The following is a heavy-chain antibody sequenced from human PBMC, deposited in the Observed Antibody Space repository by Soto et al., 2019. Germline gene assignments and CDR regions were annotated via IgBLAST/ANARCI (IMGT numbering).Heavy chain of an antibody. CDR3: ARHLYYYDSSGYRNAFDI. CDR1: GGSISSSIYY. CDR2: IYYSGSA. D-gene: IGHD3-22*01. Sequence: SETLSLTCTVSGGSISSSIYYWGWIRQPQGKGLEWIGSIYYSGSAYYNPYLKSRVTISVDTTKNQFSLKLSSVTAADTAVYYCARHLYYYDSSGYRNAFDIWGQGTMVTVSS. V-gene: IGHV4-39*01. J-gene: IGHJ3*02.